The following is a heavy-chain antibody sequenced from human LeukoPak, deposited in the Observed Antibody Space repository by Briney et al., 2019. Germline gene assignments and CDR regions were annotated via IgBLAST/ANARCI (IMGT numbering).Heavy chain of an antibody. D-gene: IGHD3-10*02. J-gene: IGHJ6*04. Sequence: GGSLRLSCAGSGFTFSSYSIMWVRQAPGMGLEWVLSISSSSSYIYYADSVKGRFTISRDNAKNSLYLQMNSLRAEDTAVYYCAELGITMIGGVWGKGTTVTISA. CDR1: GFTFSSYS. CDR2: ISSSSSYI. CDR3: AELGITMIGGV. V-gene: IGHV3-21*01.